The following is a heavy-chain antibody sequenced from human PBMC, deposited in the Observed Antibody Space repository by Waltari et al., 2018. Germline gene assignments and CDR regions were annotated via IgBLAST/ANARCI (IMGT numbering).Heavy chain of an antibody. V-gene: IGHV3-23*01. J-gene: IGHJ3*02. CDR3: AKALRQRGHVIAAAGMGDAFDI. D-gene: IGHD6-13*01. CDR2: ISGSGAST. CDR1: GFTFSSYA. Sequence: EVQLLESGGGLVQPGGSLRLSCAASGFTFSSYAMSWVRQAPGKGLEWVSAISGSGASTYYADSVKGRFTISRDNSKNTLYLQMNSLRAEDTAVYYCAKALRQRGHVIAAAGMGDAFDIWGQGTMVTVSS.